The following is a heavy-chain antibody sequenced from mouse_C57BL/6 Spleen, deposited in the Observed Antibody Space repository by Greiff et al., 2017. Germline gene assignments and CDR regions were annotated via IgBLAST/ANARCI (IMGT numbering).Heavy chain of an antibody. J-gene: IGHJ1*03. CDR1: GYAFTNYL. CDR3: ARWETGFHWYFDV. Sequence: QVHVNQSGAELVRPGTSVKVSCKASGYAFTNYLIEWVKQRPGQGLEWIGVINPGSGGTNYNEKFKGKATLTADKSSSTAYMQLSSLTSEDSAVYFCARWETGFHWYFDVWGTGTTVTVSS. V-gene: IGHV1-54*01. D-gene: IGHD4-1*01. CDR2: INPGSGGT.